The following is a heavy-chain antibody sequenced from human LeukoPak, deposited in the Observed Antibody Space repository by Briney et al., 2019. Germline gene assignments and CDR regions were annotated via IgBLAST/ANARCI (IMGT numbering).Heavy chain of an antibody. D-gene: IGHD3-22*01. Sequence: GGSLRLSCAASGFTFSSYWMSWVRQAPGKGLEWVANIKQDGSEKYYVDSVKGRFTTSRDNAKNSLYLQMNSLRAEDTAVYYCARSITMIVVDPLFYMDVWGKGITVTISS. J-gene: IGHJ6*03. CDR1: GFTFSSYW. CDR2: IKQDGSEK. CDR3: ARSITMIVVDPLFYMDV. V-gene: IGHV3-7*01.